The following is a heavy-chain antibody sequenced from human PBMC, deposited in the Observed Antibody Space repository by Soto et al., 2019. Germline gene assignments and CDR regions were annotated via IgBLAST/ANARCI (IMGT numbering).Heavy chain of an antibody. J-gene: IGHJ6*02. CDR3: ARELDGIDV. Sequence: GSLRLSCAASGFTFSTYSMNWVRQAPGKGLEWVSYISSSSSTIFYTDSVKGRFTVSRDNAKNSLYLQMNSLRAEDTAVYYCARELDGIDVWGQGTTVTVSS. CDR1: GFTFSTYS. V-gene: IGHV3-48*01. CDR2: ISSSSSTI.